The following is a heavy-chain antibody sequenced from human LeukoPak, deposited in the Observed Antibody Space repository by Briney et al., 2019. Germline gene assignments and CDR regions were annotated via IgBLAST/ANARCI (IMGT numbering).Heavy chain of an antibody. Sequence: GGSLRLSCAASGFTFSSYAMSWVRQAPGKGLEWVSAISGNGGSTYYADSVKGRFTISRDNSKNTLYLQVNSLIAEDTAVYYCAKDHSWGTKTDIVVVPAAILEDYWGQGTLVTVSS. CDR1: GFTFSSYA. CDR2: ISGNGGST. J-gene: IGHJ4*02. CDR3: AKDHSWGTKTDIVVVPAAILEDY. D-gene: IGHD2-2*02. V-gene: IGHV3-23*01.